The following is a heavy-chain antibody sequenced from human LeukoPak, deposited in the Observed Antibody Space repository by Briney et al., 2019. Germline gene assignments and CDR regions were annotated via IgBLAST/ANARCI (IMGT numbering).Heavy chain of an antibody. J-gene: IGHJ5*02. CDR2: IKSKSSGGTT. Sequence: PGGSLRLSCAASGFTFSNAWMTWARQAPGKGLEWVGRIKSKSSGGTTDYAAPVKGRFTISRDDSENTLYLQMNSLKIEDTGVYYCTADYGLDPWGQGTLVTVSS. CDR1: GFTFSNAW. CDR3: TADYGLDP. D-gene: IGHD4/OR15-4a*01. V-gene: IGHV3-15*01.